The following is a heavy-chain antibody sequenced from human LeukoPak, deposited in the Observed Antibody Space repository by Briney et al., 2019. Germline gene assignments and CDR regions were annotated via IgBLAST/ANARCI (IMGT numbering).Heavy chain of an antibody. CDR3: ARGYDSSGYLDS. J-gene: IGHJ4*02. V-gene: IGHV3-30-3*01. D-gene: IGHD3-22*01. Sequence: TGGFLRLSCAASGFTFSSYAMHWVRQAPGKGLEWVAVISYDGSNKYYADSVKGRFTISRDNSKNTLYLQMNSLRAEDTAVYYCARGYDSSGYLDSWGQGTLVTVSS. CDR2: ISYDGSNK. CDR1: GFTFSSYA.